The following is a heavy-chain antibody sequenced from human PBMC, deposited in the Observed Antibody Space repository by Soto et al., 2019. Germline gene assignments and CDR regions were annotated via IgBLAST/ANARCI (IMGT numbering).Heavy chain of an antibody. J-gene: IGHJ4*02. Sequence: ASVKVSCKASGYTFTSYYMHWVRQAPGQGLEWMGIINPSGGSTSYAQKLQGRVTMTTDTSTSTAYMELRSLRSDDTAVYYCARDGGYCSGGSCYPDNYFDYWGRGT. CDR1: GYTFTSYY. CDR3: ARDGGYCSGGSCYPDNYFDY. D-gene: IGHD2-15*01. CDR2: INPSGGST. V-gene: IGHV1-46*01.